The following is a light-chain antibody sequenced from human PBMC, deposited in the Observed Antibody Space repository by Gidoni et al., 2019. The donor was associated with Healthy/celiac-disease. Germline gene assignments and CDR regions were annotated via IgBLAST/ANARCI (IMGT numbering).Light chain of an antibody. CDR3: AAWDDSLNGLVV. CDR1: SSNIGSNT. J-gene: IGLJ2*01. Sequence: QSVLTQPPSASGTPGQRVTIPCSGSSSNIGSNTVNWDQQLPGTAPKLLIYSNNQRPSGVPDRFSGSKSGTSASLAISGLQSEDEADYYCAAWDDSLNGLVVFGGGTKLTVL. CDR2: SNN. V-gene: IGLV1-44*01.